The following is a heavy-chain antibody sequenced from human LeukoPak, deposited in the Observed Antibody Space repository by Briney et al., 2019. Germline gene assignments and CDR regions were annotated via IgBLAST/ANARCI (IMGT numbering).Heavy chain of an antibody. J-gene: IGHJ4*02. Sequence: ASVKVSCKAAGYTFTSYDINWVRQATGQGLEWMGWMNPNSGNTGYAQKFQGRVTMTRNTSISTAYMELSSLRSEDTAVYYCARAASCEGATGFDYWGQGTLVTVSS. CDR3: ARAASCEGATGFDY. CDR1: GYTFTSYD. D-gene: IGHD1-26*01. CDR2: MNPNSGNT. V-gene: IGHV1-8*01.